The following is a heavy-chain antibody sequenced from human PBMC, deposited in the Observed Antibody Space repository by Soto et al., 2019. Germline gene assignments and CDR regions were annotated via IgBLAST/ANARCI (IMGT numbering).Heavy chain of an antibody. D-gene: IGHD2-8*01. Sequence: ASVKVSCKASGYTFTSYGISWVRQAPGQGLEWMGWISAYNGNTNYAQKLQGRVTMTTDTSTSTAYMELRSLRSDDTAVYYCARDLAYCNNGVCYSGYWGQGTLVTVSS. CDR1: GYTFTSYG. CDR3: ARDLAYCNNGVCYSGY. J-gene: IGHJ4*02. V-gene: IGHV1-18*01. CDR2: ISAYNGNT.